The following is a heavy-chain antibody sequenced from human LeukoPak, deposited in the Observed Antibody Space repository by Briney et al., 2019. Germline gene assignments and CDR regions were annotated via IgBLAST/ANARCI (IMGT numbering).Heavy chain of an antibody. CDR3: AKVSESNYDFLTGYYTPYYFDY. J-gene: IGHJ4*02. D-gene: IGHD3-9*01. CDR1: GFTVSSSSA. Sequence: GGSLRLSCAASGFTVSSSSAMSWVRQAPGKGLEWVSGISGSGGSTYYADSVKGRFTISRDNSKNMLYLQMNSLRAEDTAVYYCAKVSESNYDFLTGYYTPYYFDYWGQGTLVTVSS. V-gene: IGHV3-23*01. CDR2: ISGSGGST.